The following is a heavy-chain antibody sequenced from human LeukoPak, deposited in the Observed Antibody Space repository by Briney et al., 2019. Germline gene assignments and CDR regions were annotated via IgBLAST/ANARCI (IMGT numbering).Heavy chain of an antibody. Sequence: GGSLRLSCAASGFTFNNYGMSWVRQAPGKGLEWFSSISGSGSSTFYADSVKGRFTISRDNSKNTLDLQMNSLRAEDTAVYYCAKGVSGWPYYFDYWGQGNLVIVSS. V-gene: IGHV3-23*01. CDR1: GFTFNNYG. CDR3: AKGVSGWPYYFDY. J-gene: IGHJ4*02. CDR2: ISGSGSST. D-gene: IGHD6-19*01.